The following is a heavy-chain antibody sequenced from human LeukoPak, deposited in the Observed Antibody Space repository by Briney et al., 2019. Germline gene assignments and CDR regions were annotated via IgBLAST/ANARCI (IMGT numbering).Heavy chain of an antibody. CDR1: GFSFTTYS. J-gene: IGHJ3*02. Sequence: GGSLRLSCAASGFSFTTYSMNWVRQAPGKGLEWVSSISSSSSYIYYADSVKGRFTISRDNSKNALYLQMSSLRADDTAVYYCARDPIDSSGYYSTAFDIWGQGTMVTVSS. CDR2: ISSSSSYI. CDR3: ARDPIDSSGYYSTAFDI. V-gene: IGHV3-21*01. D-gene: IGHD3-22*01.